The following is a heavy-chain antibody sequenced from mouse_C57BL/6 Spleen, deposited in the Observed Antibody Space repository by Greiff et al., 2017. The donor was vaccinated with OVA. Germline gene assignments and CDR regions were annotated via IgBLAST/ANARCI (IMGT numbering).Heavy chain of an antibody. V-gene: IGHV1-9*01. D-gene: IGHD2-3*01. CDR1: GYTFPGYW. CDR2: ILPGSGST. Sequence: VQLQQSGAELMKPGASVKLSCKATGYTFPGYWIEWVKQRPGHGLEWIGEILPGSGSTNYTEKFKGKATFTADTSSNTAYMQLSSLTTEDSAIYYCARDGSYFDYWGQGTTLTVSS. CDR3: ARDGSYFDY. J-gene: IGHJ2*01.